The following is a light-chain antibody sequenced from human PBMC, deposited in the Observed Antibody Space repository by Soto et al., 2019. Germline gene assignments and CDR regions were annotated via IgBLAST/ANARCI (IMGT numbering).Light chain of an antibody. CDR2: AAS. J-gene: IGKJ3*01. CDR1: QGISSY. Sequence: QLTQSPSSLSASVGDRVIMTCRASQGISSYLAWYQQKPGKAPTLLIYAASTLETGVPSRFSGSGSGTDFTLTISSLQPEDFATYYCQQLNIYPFTFGPGTKVDIK. CDR3: QQLNIYPFT. V-gene: IGKV1-9*01.